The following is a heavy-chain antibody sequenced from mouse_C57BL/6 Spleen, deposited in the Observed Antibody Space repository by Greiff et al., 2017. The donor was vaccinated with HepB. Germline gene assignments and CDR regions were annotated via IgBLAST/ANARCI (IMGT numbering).Heavy chain of an antibody. V-gene: IGHV1-55*01. CDR3: AERGIYYDNDWYFDV. CDR2: IYPGSGST. Sequence: QVQLQQSGAELVKPGASVKMSCKASGYTFTSYWITWVKQRPGQGLEWIGDIYPGSGSTNYNEKFKSKATLTVDTSSSTAYMQLSSLTSEDSAVYYCAERGIYYDNDWYFDVWGRGTTVTVSS. D-gene: IGHD2-4*01. J-gene: IGHJ1*03. CDR1: GYTFTSYW.